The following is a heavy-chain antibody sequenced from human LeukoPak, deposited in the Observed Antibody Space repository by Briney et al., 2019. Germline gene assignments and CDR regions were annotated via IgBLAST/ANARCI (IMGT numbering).Heavy chain of an antibody. CDR3: ARDREAGQGLDDY. CDR2: ISGTSTYI. Sequence: GGSLRLSCAASGFTFSSYSMNWVRQAPGQGLEWVSSISGTSTYIYYADSVRGRFTIHRDNAKNSLYLQMNSLRAEDTAVYYCARDREAGQGLDDYWGQGTLVTVSS. J-gene: IGHJ4*02. V-gene: IGHV3-21*01. D-gene: IGHD6-19*01. CDR1: GFTFSSYS.